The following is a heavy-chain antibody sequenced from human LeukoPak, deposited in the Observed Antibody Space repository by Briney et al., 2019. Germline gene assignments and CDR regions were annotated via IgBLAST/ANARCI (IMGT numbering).Heavy chain of an antibody. V-gene: IGHV3-15*01. CDR2: IKSKTDGGTT. CDR3: SKGVGN. J-gene: IGHJ4*02. D-gene: IGHD1-1*01. Sequence: PGGSVRLSCAAAGFTFSNAWMSWVRQAPGKGLVGVGSIKSKTDGGTTDYAAPVKGRFTISRDDSKNTLNLQMPSLKTEDPAVLCCSKGVGNLGQGTLVTVSS. CDR1: GFTFSNAW.